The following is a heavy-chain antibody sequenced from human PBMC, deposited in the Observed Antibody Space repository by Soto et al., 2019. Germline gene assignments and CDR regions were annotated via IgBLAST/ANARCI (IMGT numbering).Heavy chain of an antibody. CDR3: ARFSMVLTSCIDY. CDR2: IYYSGST. D-gene: IGHD3-3*02. J-gene: IGHJ4*02. CDR1: GGSISRGGYY. V-gene: IGHV4-31*03. Sequence: SETLSLTCTVSGGSISRGGYYWSWIRQHPGKGLEWIGYIYYSGSTYYNPSLKSRVTISVDTSKNQFSLKLSSVTAADTAVYYCARFSMVLTSCIDYWGQGTLVTVSS.